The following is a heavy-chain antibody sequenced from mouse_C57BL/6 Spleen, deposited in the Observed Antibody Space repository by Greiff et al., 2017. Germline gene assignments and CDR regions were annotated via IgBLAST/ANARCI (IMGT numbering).Heavy chain of an antibody. CDR3: ARNYYGSSYDYYAMDY. Sequence: QVQLQQSGAELARPGASVKMSCKASGYTFTSYGISWVKQRNGQGLEWIGEIYPRSGNTYYNEKFKGKATLTADKSSSKAYMELRSLTSEDSAVYFCARNYYGSSYDYYAMDYWGQGTSVTVSS. CDR2: IYPRSGNT. CDR1: GYTFTSYG. J-gene: IGHJ4*01. V-gene: IGHV1-81*01. D-gene: IGHD1-1*01.